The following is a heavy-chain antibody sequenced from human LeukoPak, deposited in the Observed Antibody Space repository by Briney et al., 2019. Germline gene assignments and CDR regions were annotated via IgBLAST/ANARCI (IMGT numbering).Heavy chain of an antibody. Sequence: GGSLRLSCAASGFTFSSYAMSWIRQAPGKGLEWVSAISGSGGSTYYADSVKGRFTISRDNSKNTLYLQMNSLRAEDTAVYYCAKGPAAAKLYYFDYWGQGTLVTVSS. CDR1: GFTFSSYA. D-gene: IGHD2-2*01. CDR2: ISGSGGST. V-gene: IGHV3-23*01. CDR3: AKGPAAAKLYYFDY. J-gene: IGHJ4*02.